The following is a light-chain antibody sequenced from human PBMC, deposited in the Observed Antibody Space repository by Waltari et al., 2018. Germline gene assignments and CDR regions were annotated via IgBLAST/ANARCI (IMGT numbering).Light chain of an antibody. CDR1: QSVSGS. J-gene: IGKJ4*01. V-gene: IGKV3-15*01. CDR2: GAS. Sequence: EIVMTQSPATLSLSPGERANLSCRASQSVSGSLAWYQQKPGQAPRLLIYGASSRATGIPDRFSGSGSGTDFTLTISSLEPEDVAVYYCLQRSNWPLTFGGGTKVEIK. CDR3: LQRSNWPLT.